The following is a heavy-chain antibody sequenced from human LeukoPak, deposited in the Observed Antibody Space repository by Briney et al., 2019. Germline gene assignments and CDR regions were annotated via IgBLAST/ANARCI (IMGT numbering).Heavy chain of an antibody. CDR2: INPNSGGT. D-gene: IGHD3-9*01. V-gene: IGHV1-2*02. J-gene: IGHJ4*02. Sequence: ASVKVSCKASGYTFTGYYMHWVRQAPGQGLEWMGWINPNSGGTNYAQKFQGRVTMTRDTSISTAYMELSRLRSDGTAVYYCAREGLNYDILTGYYRGYYFDYWGQGTLVTVSS. CDR1: GYTFTGYY. CDR3: AREGLNYDILTGYYRGYYFDY.